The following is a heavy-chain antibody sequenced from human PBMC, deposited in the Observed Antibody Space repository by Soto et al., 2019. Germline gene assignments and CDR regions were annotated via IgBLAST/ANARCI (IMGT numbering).Heavy chain of an antibody. J-gene: IGHJ6*02. V-gene: IGHV1-24*01. CDR2: FDPEDGET. CDR3: ATDQSGEWELRDFYYGMDA. Sequence: ASVKVSCKVSGYTLTELSMHWVRQVPGKGLEWMGGFDPEDGETIYAQKFQGRVTMTEDTSTDTAYMELSSLRSEDTAVYYCATDQSGEWELRDFYYGMDAWGQGTTVTVSS. CDR1: GYTLTELS. D-gene: IGHD1-26*01.